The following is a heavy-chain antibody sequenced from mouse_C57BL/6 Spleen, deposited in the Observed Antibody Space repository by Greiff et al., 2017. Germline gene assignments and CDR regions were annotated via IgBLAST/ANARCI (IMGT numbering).Heavy chain of an antibody. Sequence: EVKLMESGGDLVKPGGSLKLSCAASGFTFSSYGMSWVRQTPDKRLEWVATISSGGTYTYYPDSVKGRFTISRDNAKNTLYLQMSSLKSEDTAMYYCARQELTYYFDYWGQGTTLTVSS. V-gene: IGHV5-6*01. J-gene: IGHJ2*01. CDR3: ARQELTYYFDY. D-gene: IGHD4-1*01. CDR2: ISSGGTYT. CDR1: GFTFSSYG.